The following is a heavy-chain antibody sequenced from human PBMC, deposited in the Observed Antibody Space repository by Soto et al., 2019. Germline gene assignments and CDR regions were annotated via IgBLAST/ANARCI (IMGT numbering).Heavy chain of an antibody. J-gene: IGHJ4*02. V-gene: IGHV3-23*01. Sequence: EVQLLESGEGLVQPGGSLRLSCAASGFTFSSYAMSWVRQAPGKGLEWVSAISASGGSTYYADSVKGRFTISRDNSKNQLYLQMSSLRAEDTAMYYCAKPLPYCSGGSCYSNLDYWGQGTLVTVSS. CDR3: AKPLPYCSGGSCYSNLDY. D-gene: IGHD2-15*01. CDR1: GFTFSSYA. CDR2: ISASGGST.